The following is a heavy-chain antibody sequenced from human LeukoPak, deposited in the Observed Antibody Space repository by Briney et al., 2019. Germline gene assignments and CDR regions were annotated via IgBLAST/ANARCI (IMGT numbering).Heavy chain of an antibody. CDR1: GFTFSSYS. J-gene: IGHJ4*02. Sequence: KPGGSLRLSCAASGFTFSSYSMNWVRQAPGKGLEWVSSISSSSSYIYYADSVKGRFTISRDNAKNSLYLQMNSLRAEDTAVYYCARDTHYYGSGSTFDYWGQGTLVTVSS. V-gene: IGHV3-21*01. CDR3: ARDTHYYGSGSTFDY. CDR2: ISSSSSYI. D-gene: IGHD3-10*01.